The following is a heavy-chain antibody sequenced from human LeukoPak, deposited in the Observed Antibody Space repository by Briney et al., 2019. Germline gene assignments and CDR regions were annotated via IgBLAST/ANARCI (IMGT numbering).Heavy chain of an antibody. CDR1: GFTFSSYA. CDR3: QRYGSGSSFGY. Sequence: PGGSLRLSCAASGFTFSSYAMSWVRQAPGKGLEWVSAISGSGGSTYYADSVKGRFTISRDNSKNTLHLQMNSLRAEDTAVYYCQRYGSGSSFGYWGQGTLVTVSS. CDR2: ISGSGGST. V-gene: IGHV3-23*01. D-gene: IGHD3-10*01. J-gene: IGHJ4*02.